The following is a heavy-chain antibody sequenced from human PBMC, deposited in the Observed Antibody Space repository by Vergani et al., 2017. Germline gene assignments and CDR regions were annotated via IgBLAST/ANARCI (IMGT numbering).Heavy chain of an antibody. V-gene: IGHV4-39*01. CDR3: ARHKEQLVPGNYYYYYYMDV. D-gene: IGHD6-13*01. J-gene: IGHJ6*03. Sequence: QLQQQESDPGLVKPSETLSLTCTVFGGSIRSTFYYLGWIRQPPGKGLEWIGTIYYSGSTYYNPSLKSRVTISVDTSKNQFSLKLNSVTAADTAVHYCARHKEQLVPGNYYYYYYMDVWGKGTTVTVSS. CDR1: GGSIRSTFYY. CDR2: IYYSGST.